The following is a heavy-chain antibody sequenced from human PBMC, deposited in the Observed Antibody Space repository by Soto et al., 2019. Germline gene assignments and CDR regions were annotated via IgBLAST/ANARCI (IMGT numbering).Heavy chain of an antibody. CDR3: ARHQTYCGGDCYPYYFDY. Sequence: PSETLSLTCTVSGGSISSSSYYWGWIRQPPGKGLEWIGSIYYSGSTYYNPSLKSRVTISVDTSKNQFSLKLSSVTAADTAVYYCARHQTYCGGDCYPYYFDYWGQGTLVTVSS. CDR1: GGSISSSSYY. J-gene: IGHJ4*02. D-gene: IGHD2-21*02. V-gene: IGHV4-39*01. CDR2: IYYSGST.